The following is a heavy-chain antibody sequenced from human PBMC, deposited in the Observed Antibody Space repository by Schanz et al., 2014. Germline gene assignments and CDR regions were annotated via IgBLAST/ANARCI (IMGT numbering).Heavy chain of an antibody. CDR2: ISSASSTI. Sequence: VRLVESGGGVVQPGRSLRLSCAASGFTLSSYGMHWVRQAPGKGLEWVSYISSASSTINYADSVKGRFTISRDNAKNSLFLQMNSLRAEDTAVYYCARGGFGEVSYFDYWGQGTLVTVSS. CDR3: ARGGFGEVSYFDY. D-gene: IGHD3-10*01. J-gene: IGHJ4*02. V-gene: IGHV3-48*01. CDR1: GFTLSSYG.